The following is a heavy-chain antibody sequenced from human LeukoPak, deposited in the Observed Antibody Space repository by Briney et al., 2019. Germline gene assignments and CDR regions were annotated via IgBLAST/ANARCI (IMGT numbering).Heavy chain of an antibody. Sequence: PGGSLRLSCAASGFTFSSYWMSWVRQAPGKGLEWVANIKQDGSEKYYVDSVKGRFTISRDNAKNSLYLQMNSLRAEDTAVYYCARDHSPMKTYDSSGYYFDYWGQGTLVTVSS. D-gene: IGHD3-22*01. V-gene: IGHV3-7*01. CDR1: GFTFSSYW. J-gene: IGHJ4*02. CDR2: IKQDGSEK. CDR3: ARDHSPMKTYDSSGYYFDY.